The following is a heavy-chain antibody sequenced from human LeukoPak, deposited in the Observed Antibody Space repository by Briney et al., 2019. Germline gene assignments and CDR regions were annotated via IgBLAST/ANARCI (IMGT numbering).Heavy chain of an antibody. D-gene: IGHD3-3*01. Sequence: PSETLSLTCALYSGSFSGYYWSWIRQPPGKGLEWIGEINQNGNTNYNPSLKNRVTISVDTSKKHFSLEVTSVTAADTAVYYCARGSPTYYDFWSGYSGGDAFDIWGQGTMVTVSS. V-gene: IGHV4-34*01. J-gene: IGHJ3*02. CDR1: SGSFSGYY. CDR3: ARGSPTYYDFWSGYSGGDAFDI. CDR2: INQNGNT.